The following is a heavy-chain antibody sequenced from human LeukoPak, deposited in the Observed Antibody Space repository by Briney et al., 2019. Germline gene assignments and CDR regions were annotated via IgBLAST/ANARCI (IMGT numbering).Heavy chain of an antibody. CDR1: GFTFDDYA. CDR3: AKAGRGIFGVVSYYYYYYMDV. V-gene: IGHV3-43*02. CDR2: ISGDGGST. Sequence: GGSLRLSCAASGFTFDDYAMHWVRQAPGKGLEWVSLISGDGGSTYYADSVKVRFTISRDNSKNSLYLQMNSLRTEDTALYYCAKAGRGIFGVVSYYYYYYMDVWGKGTTVTVSS. D-gene: IGHD3-3*01. J-gene: IGHJ6*03.